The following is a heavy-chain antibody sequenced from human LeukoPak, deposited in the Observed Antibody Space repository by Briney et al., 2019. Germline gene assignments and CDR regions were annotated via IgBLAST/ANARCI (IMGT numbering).Heavy chain of an antibody. CDR3: AREDYDILTGYPMGMDV. Sequence: GASVKVSCEASGYTFTSYDINWVRQATGQGLEWMGWMNPNSGNTGYAQKFQGRVTMTRNTSTSTAYMELSSLRSEDTAVYYCAREDYDILTGYPMGMDVWGQGTTVTVSS. V-gene: IGHV1-8*01. J-gene: IGHJ6*02. D-gene: IGHD3-9*01. CDR1: GYTFTSYD. CDR2: MNPNSGNT.